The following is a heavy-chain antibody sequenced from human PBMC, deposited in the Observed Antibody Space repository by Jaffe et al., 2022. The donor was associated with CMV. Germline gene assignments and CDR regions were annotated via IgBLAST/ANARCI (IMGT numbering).Heavy chain of an antibody. CDR1: GGSLRDYY. Sequence: QVQLQQWGAGLLKPSETLSLTCAVYGGSLRDYYWSWIRQSPGKGLEWIGETDHRGTTSFHPSLESRVTISVDSSKNQISMNLTSLNAADTAIYYCARERTIRGTTGHIWTRRTARFDYWGQGILVTVSS. CDR3: ARERTIRGTTGHIWTRRTARFDY. V-gene: IGHV4-34*01. CDR2: TDHRGTT. D-gene: IGHD1-7*01. J-gene: IGHJ4*02.